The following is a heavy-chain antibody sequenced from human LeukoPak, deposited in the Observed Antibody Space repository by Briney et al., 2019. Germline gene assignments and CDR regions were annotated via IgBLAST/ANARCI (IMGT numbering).Heavy chain of an antibody. CDR2: INHSGST. D-gene: IGHD3-10*01. Sequence: SETLSLTCAVYGGSFSGYYWSWIRQPPGKGLEWIGEINHSGSTNYNPSLKSRVTISVHTSKNQFSLKLSSVSAADTAVYYCARGVISTDAFDIWGQGTMVTVSS. V-gene: IGHV4-34*01. CDR3: ARGVISTDAFDI. J-gene: IGHJ3*02. CDR1: GGSFSGYY.